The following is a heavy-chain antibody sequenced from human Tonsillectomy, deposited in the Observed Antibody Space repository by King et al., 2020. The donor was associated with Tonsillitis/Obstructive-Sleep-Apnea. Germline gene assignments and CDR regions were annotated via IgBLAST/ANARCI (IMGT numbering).Heavy chain of an antibody. J-gene: IGHJ4*02. CDR2: INPSGGST. CDR3: ARGSGGSGGILLWFGGTLDY. V-gene: IGHV1-46*01. Sequence: VQLVESGAEVKKPGASVKVSCKASGYTFTSYYMHWVRQAPGQGLEWMGIINPSGGSTSYAQKFQGRVTMTRDTSTSTVYMELSRLRSEDTAVYYCARGSGGSGGILLWFGGTLDYWGQGTLVTVSS. CDR1: GYTFTSYY. D-gene: IGHD3-10*01.